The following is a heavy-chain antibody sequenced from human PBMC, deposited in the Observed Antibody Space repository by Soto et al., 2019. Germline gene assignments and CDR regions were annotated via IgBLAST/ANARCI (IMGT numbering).Heavy chain of an antibody. D-gene: IGHD5-18*01. J-gene: IGHJ4*02. Sequence: SETLSLTCTVSGGSISSCGYYWYWIRQHSGKGLEWIGFTYYSGTTYYNPSLKSRVTISVDTSKNQFSLKLRSVTAADTAVYYCASRDVDTTMVGRDYWGQGTLVTVSS. V-gene: IGHV4-31*03. CDR2: TYYSGTT. CDR3: ASRDVDTTMVGRDY. CDR1: GGSISSCGYY.